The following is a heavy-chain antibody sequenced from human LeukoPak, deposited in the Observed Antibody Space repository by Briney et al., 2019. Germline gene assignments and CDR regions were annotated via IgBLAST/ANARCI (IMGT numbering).Heavy chain of an antibody. D-gene: IGHD5-18*01. Sequence: SETLSLTCAVYGVSSSGDYWSWIRQPPGNGLEAIGEINHSGSTIYKPSLKSRVTISVETSKEQFSLKLSSVTAADTAVYYCARSRVDTAMVTEAFDIWGQGTMVTVSS. CDR1: GVSSSGDY. J-gene: IGHJ3*02. CDR2: INHSGST. V-gene: IGHV4-34*01. CDR3: ARSRVDTAMVTEAFDI.